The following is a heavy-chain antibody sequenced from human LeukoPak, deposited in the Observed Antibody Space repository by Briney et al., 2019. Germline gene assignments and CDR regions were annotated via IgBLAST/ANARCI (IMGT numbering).Heavy chain of an antibody. CDR1: GDSVSSNSVT. CDR3: ARRLTQYDCFDP. Sequence: SQTLSLTCAISGDSVSSNSVTWNWIRQSPSRGLEWLGRTYYRSTWYNDYAVSMRGRITVNPDTSKNQFSLHLNSVAPEDTAVYYCARRLTQYDCFDPWGQGILVTVSS. CDR2: TYYRSTWYN. D-gene: IGHD2-2*01. J-gene: IGHJ5*02. V-gene: IGHV6-1*01.